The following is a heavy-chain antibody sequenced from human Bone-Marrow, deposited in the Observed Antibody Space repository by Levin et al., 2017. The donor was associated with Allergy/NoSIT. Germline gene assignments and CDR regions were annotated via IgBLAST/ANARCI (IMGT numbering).Heavy chain of an antibody. D-gene: IGHD5-24*01. CDR3: AREKWEMATPSYYYYGMDV. Sequence: SETLSLTCALSGASVSSNSAAWNWIRQSPSRGLEWLGRTYYRSKWYNDYAVSVKSRITINPDTSKNQFSLQLNSVTPEDTAVYYCAREKWEMATPSYYYYGMDVWGQGTTVTVSS. CDR1: GASVSSNSAA. J-gene: IGHJ6*02. V-gene: IGHV6-1*01. CDR2: TYYRSKWYN.